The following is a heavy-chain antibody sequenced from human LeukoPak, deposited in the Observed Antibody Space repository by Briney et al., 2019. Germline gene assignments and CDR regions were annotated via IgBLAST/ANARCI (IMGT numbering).Heavy chain of an antibody. CDR3: ARDRIPVRPGWFDH. D-gene: IGHD2-21*01. CDR1: GYTFTTYG. J-gene: IGHJ5*02. CDR2: ISVYNGDT. Sequence: GASVKVSCKASGYTFTTYGISWVRQAPGQGLEWMGWISVYNGDTNYEQKFQGRVTMTTDTSTSTVYMEVRSLTSDDTAMYYCARDRIPVRPGWFDHWGQGTLVSVSS. V-gene: IGHV1-18*01.